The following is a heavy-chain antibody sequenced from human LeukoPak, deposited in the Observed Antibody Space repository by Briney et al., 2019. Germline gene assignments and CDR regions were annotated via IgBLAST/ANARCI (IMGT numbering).Heavy chain of an antibody. D-gene: IGHD4-17*01. CDR3: ARSVTMTGIDY. CDR1: GFAFSAYS. V-gene: IGHV3-21*01. Sequence: GGSLRLFCTASGFAFSAYSMNWVRQAPGKGLQWVSSISRDSKYIYYADSLKGRFTISRDNAKNSLYMQVNSLRAEDTAVYYCARSVTMTGIDYWGQGILVTVSS. J-gene: IGHJ4*02. CDR2: ISRDSKYI.